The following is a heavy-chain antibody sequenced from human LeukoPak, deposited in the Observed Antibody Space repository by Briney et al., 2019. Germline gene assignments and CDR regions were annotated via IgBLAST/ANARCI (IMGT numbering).Heavy chain of an antibody. V-gene: IGHV4-59*08. D-gene: IGHD3-9*01. J-gene: IGHJ4*02. CDR1: GGSISSYY. CDR2: IYYSGST. CDR3: ARRRRDILTGYSPFDY. Sequence: PSETLSLTCTVSGGSISSYYWSWIRQPPGKGLEWIGYIYYSGSTNYNPSLKSRVTISVDTSKNQFSLKLSSVTAADTAVYYCARRRRDILTGYSPFDYWGQGTLVTASS.